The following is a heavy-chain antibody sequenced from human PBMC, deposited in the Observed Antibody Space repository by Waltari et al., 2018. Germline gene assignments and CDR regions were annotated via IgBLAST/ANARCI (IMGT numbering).Heavy chain of an antibody. D-gene: IGHD3-22*01. V-gene: IGHV3-72*01. CDR2: TRNKANSYTT. CDR3: AREGGYDSSGYYYDY. Sequence: EVQLVEFGGGLVQPGGSLRPSCAASGFTFSDHYMDWVRQAPGKGLEWVGRTRNKANSYTTEYAAFVKGRFTISRDDSKNSLYLQMNSLKTEDTAVYYCAREGGYDSSGYYYDYWGQGTLVTVSS. J-gene: IGHJ4*02. CDR1: GFTFSDHY.